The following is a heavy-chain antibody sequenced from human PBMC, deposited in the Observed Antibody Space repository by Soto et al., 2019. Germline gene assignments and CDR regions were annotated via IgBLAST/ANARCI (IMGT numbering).Heavy chain of an antibody. CDR2: IKQDGSEK. Sequence: GGSLRLSCAASGFTFSNNWMSWVRQAPGKGLEWVANIKQDGSEKYYVDSVKGRFTISRDNAKNSLYLQMNSLRAEDTAVYYCARALIGYRDFDYWGQGALVXVSS. D-gene: IGHD1-1*01. CDR3: ARALIGYRDFDY. CDR1: GFTFSNNW. J-gene: IGHJ4*02. V-gene: IGHV3-7*05.